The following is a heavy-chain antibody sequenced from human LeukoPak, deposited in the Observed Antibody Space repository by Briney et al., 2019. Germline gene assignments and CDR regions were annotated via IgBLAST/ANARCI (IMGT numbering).Heavy chain of an antibody. CDR1: GFTFSSYA. J-gene: IGHJ6*03. CDR2: ISGSGGST. Sequence: GGSLRLSCAASGFTFSSYAMSWVRQAPGKGLEWVSAISGSGGSTYYADSVKGRFTISRDNSKNTLYLQMNSLRAEDTAVYCCANYMTTVTTTGVYYYYYMDVWGKGTTVTVSS. CDR3: ANYMTTVTTTGVYYYYYMDV. D-gene: IGHD4-11*01. V-gene: IGHV3-23*01.